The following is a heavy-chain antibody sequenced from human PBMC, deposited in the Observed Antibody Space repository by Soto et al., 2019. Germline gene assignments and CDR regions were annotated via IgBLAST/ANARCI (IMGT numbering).Heavy chain of an antibody. Sequence: QVQLQQWGAGLLKPSETLSLTCAVYGGSFSGYYWSWIRQPPGKGLEWIGEINHSGSTNYNPSLKSRVTISVDTSKNQFSLKLSSVTAADTAVYYCATRITMVRGAYGPRGCWFDPWGQGTLVTVSS. V-gene: IGHV4-34*01. CDR2: INHSGST. J-gene: IGHJ5*02. CDR3: ATRITMVRGAYGPRGCWFDP. D-gene: IGHD3-10*01. CDR1: GGSFSGYY.